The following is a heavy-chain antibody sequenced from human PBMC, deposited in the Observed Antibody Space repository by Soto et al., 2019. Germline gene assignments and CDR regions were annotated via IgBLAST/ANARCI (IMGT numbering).Heavy chain of an antibody. CDR3: AKGVELDV. V-gene: IGHV3-23*01. D-gene: IGHD1-26*01. J-gene: IGHJ6*04. CDR2: IGDSGAST. Sequence: EVLLLESGGGLVQPGGSLRLSCEASGFSFSSFAMNWVRQAPGKGLEWVSAIGDSGASTYYADSVKGRFTISRDNSRNTLSLQPNSLTAEDTAVYYCAKGVELDVWGNWTTVTVSS. CDR1: GFSFSSFA.